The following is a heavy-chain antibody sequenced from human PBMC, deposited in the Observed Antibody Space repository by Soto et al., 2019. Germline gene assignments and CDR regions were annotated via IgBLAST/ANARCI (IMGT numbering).Heavy chain of an antibody. CDR1: GFSFAGYA. CDR2: ISGGGGST. D-gene: IGHD3-9*01. Sequence: GGSLRLSCAASGFSFAGYAVTWVRQAPGQGLEWVSAISGGGGSTYYVDSVKGRFTISRDNSKHTVHLQMSRLRAEDTAVYYCAKTESFNGYYNAFDSWGRGTKVTVSS. V-gene: IGHV3-23*01. CDR3: AKTESFNGYYNAFDS. J-gene: IGHJ4*02.